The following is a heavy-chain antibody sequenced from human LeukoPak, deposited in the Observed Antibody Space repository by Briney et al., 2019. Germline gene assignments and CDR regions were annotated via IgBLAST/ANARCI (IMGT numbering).Heavy chain of an antibody. CDR1: GFTISSYE. J-gene: IGHJ4*02. CDR2: ISSSGSTI. CDR3: ARDQPNYDILTGYYRSRLFDY. Sequence: GGSLRLSCAASGFTISSYEMNWVRQPPGKGLEWVSYISSSGSTIYYATSVKGRFTISRDNAKNSLYLQMNSLRAEDTAVYYCARDQPNYDILTGYYRSRLFDYWGQGTLVTVSS. D-gene: IGHD3-9*01. V-gene: IGHV3-48*03.